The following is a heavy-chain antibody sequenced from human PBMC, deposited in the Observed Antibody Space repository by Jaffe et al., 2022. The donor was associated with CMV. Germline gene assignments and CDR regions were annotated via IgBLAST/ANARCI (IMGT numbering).Heavy chain of an antibody. Sequence: QVQLVESGGGLVKPGGSLRLSCAASGFTFSDYYMSWIRQAPGKGLEWVSYISSSSSYTNYADSVKGRFTISRDNAKNSLYLQMNSLRAEDTAVYYCARLVAAAGPLYYYYYYMDVWGKGTTVTVSS. CDR2: ISSSSSYT. V-gene: IGHV3-11*06. CDR1: GFTFSDYY. J-gene: IGHJ6*03. CDR3: ARLVAAAGPLYYYYYYMDV. D-gene: IGHD6-13*01.